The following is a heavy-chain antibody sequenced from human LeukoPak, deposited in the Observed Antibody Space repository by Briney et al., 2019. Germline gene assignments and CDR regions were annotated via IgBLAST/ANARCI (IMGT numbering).Heavy chain of an antibody. D-gene: IGHD2-15*01. CDR2: ISSSSSYI. CDR3: ANRFAAATGY. Sequence: PGGSLRLSCAASGFTFSSYSMNWVRQAPEKGLEWVSSISSSSSYIYYADSVKGRFTISRDNAKNSLYLQMNSLRAEDTAAYYCANRFAAATGYWGQGTLVTVSS. CDR1: GFTFSSYS. J-gene: IGHJ4*02. V-gene: IGHV3-21*01.